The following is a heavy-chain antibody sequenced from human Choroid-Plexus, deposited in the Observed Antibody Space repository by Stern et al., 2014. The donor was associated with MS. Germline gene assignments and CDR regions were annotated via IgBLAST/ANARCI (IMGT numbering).Heavy chain of an antibody. J-gene: IGHJ5*02. V-gene: IGHV3-30*18. Sequence: LVESGGGVVQPGRPXRLSCVASGFTFGSCAMHWVRQAPGKGLEWVAGVSYDGRNQYYADSVKGRFTISRDNSQNTLYMQISSLRPEXXAXXXXXKDRXXLTYFFDHWGQGSLVTVS. CDR2: VSYDGRNQ. CDR1: GFTFGSCA. D-gene: IGHD2/OR15-2a*01. CDR3: XKDRXXLTYFFDH.